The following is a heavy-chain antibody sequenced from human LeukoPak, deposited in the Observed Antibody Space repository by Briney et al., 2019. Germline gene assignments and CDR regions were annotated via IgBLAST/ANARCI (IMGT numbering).Heavy chain of an antibody. D-gene: IGHD3-22*01. CDR1: GGSISSYY. V-gene: IGHV4-59*01. CDR2: IYYSGNT. CDR3: ARSMSLYYYDSSGSVSWFDP. J-gene: IGHJ5*02. Sequence: PSETLSLTCTVSGGSISSYYWSWLRQPPRRGLEWVGYIYYSGNTNYNPSLKSRVTISVDTSKNQFSLKLSSVTAADTAVYYCARSMSLYYYDSSGSVSWFDPWGQGTLVTVSS.